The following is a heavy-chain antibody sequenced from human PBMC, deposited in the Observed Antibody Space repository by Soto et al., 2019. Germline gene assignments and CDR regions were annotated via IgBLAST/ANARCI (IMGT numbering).Heavy chain of an antibody. CDR1: GFTFSSYG. Sequence: PGGSLRLSCAASGFTFSSYGMHWVRQAPGKGLEWVAVIWYDGSNKYYADSVKGRFTISRDNSKNTLYLQMNSLRAEDTAVYYCARDRSGLYYFDYWGQGTLVTVSS. V-gene: IGHV3-33*01. CDR3: ARDRSGLYYFDY. J-gene: IGHJ4*02. CDR2: IWYDGSNK. D-gene: IGHD5-12*01.